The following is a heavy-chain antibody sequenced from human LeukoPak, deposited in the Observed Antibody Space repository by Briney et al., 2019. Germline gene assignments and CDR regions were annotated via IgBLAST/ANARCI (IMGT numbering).Heavy chain of an antibody. Sequence: GGSLRLSCAASGFTFSSYAMSWVRQAPGKGLEWVSAISGSGGSTCYARSAKGRFTISRDNCKDTLYLQMNSLRAEDTAVYYCAKVPSGPEGSGVLRFLEWHLDYWGQGTLVTVSS. J-gene: IGHJ4*02. CDR2: ISGSGGST. CDR3: AKVPSGPEGSGVLRFLEWHLDY. V-gene: IGHV3-23*01. CDR1: GFTFSSYA. D-gene: IGHD3-3*01.